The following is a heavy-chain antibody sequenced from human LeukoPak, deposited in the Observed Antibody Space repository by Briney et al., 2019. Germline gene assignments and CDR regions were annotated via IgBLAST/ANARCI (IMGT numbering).Heavy chain of an antibody. CDR2: ISGSGSTI. V-gene: IGHV3-48*03. J-gene: IGHJ6*02. CDR3: ARGLKSYYGMDV. CDR1: GFTFSSYE. Sequence: GGSLRLSCAASGFTFSSYEMNWVRQAPGKGLEWVSYISGSGSTIYYADSVKGRFTISRDNAKNSLYLQMNSLRAEDTAVYYCARGLKSYYGMDVWGQGTTVTVSS.